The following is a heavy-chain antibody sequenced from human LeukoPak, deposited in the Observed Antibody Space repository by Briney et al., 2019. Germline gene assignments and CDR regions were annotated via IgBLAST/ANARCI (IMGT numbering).Heavy chain of an antibody. CDR3: AKRGGMYPAHYFDY. CDR1: GFTFSSYW. D-gene: IGHD6-13*01. J-gene: IGHJ4*02. V-gene: IGHV3-23*01. Sequence: GSLRLSCAASGFTFSSYWMSWVRQAPGKGLEWVSAISASGGSTYYADSVKGRFTISRDNSKNTLYLQMNSLRAEDTAVYYCAKRGGMYPAHYFDYWGQGTLVTVSS. CDR2: ISASGGST.